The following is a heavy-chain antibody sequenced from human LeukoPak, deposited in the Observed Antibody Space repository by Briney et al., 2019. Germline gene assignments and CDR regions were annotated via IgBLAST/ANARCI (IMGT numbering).Heavy chain of an antibody. Sequence: SETLSLTCTVSGGSISSYYWSWIRQPPGKGLEWIGYIYYSGSTNYNPSLKSRVTISVDTSKNQFSLKLSSVTAADTAVYYCARGGRYYYGSGKDYYMDVWGKGTTVTVSS. CDR2: IYYSGST. CDR3: ARGGRYYYGSGKDYYMDV. CDR1: GGSISSYY. J-gene: IGHJ6*03. D-gene: IGHD3-10*01. V-gene: IGHV4-59*01.